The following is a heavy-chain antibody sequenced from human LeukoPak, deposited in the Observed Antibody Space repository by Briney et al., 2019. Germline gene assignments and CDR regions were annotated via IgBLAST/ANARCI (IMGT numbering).Heavy chain of an antibody. J-gene: IGHJ3*02. CDR1: GGSFGSGSYY. D-gene: IGHD4-17*01. CDR3: ARRSTTRHAFDI. CDR2: IYYGGST. Sequence: SETLSLTCTVSGGSFGSGSYYWGWIRQRPGKGLEWIGSIYYGGSTYHNPSLESRVTISVDTSKNQFSLKLSSVTAADTAVYYCARRSTTRHAFDIWGQGTMVTVSS. V-gene: IGHV4-39*01.